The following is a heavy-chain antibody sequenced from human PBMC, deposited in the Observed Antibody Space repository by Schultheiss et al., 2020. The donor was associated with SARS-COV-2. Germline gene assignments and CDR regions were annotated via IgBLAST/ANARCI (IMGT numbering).Heavy chain of an antibody. CDR3: ATARGYGSGSYFSGNWFNP. V-gene: IGHV4-59*01. CDR2: IYYSGST. J-gene: IGHJ5*02. Sequence: SETLSLTCTVSGGSISSYYWSWIRQPPGKGLEWIGYIYYSGSTNYNPSLKSRVTISVDTSKNQFSLKLSSVTAADTAVYYCATARGYGSGSYFSGNWFNPWGKGTLVTVSP. D-gene: IGHD3-10*01. CDR1: GGSISSYY.